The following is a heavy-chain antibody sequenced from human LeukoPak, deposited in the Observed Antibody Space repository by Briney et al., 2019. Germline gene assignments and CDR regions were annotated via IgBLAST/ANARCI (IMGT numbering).Heavy chain of an antibody. CDR3: ARGPCSGGSCYLDY. J-gene: IGHJ4*02. V-gene: IGHV3-64*01. D-gene: IGHD2-15*01. CDR1: GFTFSSYA. Sequence: TGGSLRLSCAASGFTFSSYAMHWVRQAPGKGLEYVSAISSNGGSTYHANSVKGRFIISRDNSKNTLYLQMGSLRAEDMAVYYCARGPCSGGSCYLDYWGQGTLVTVSS. CDR2: ISSNGGST.